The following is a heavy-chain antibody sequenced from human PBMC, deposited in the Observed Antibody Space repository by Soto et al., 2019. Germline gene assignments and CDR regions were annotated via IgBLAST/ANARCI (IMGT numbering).Heavy chain of an antibody. V-gene: IGHV1-18*01. Sequence: QVQLVQSGAEVTKPGASVKVSCKASGYTFSTYGISWVRQDPGQGLEWMGWTSGNNDKKNYSQKFKGRVTMTTDTSTNTAYLELRSLSTDDTALYDCARESRGYEDYWGQGTLVIVSS. J-gene: IGHJ4*02. CDR1: GYTFSTYG. D-gene: IGHD5-12*01. CDR3: ARESRGYEDY. CDR2: TSGNNDKK.